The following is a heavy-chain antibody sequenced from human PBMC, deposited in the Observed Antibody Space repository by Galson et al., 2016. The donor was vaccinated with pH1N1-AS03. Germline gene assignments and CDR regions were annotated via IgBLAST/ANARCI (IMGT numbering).Heavy chain of an antibody. CDR2: ISGSGDST. V-gene: IGHV3-23*01. D-gene: IGHD2-2*01. CDR3: AKGNIAVVQAAPYS. J-gene: IGHJ4*02. Sequence: SLRLSCAASGFTFNNYAMDWVRQAPGKGLEWVSVISGSGDSTYYADSVKGRFTISRDNSKNTLYLQMDSLRAADTAVYFCAKGNIAVVQAAPYSWVQGTLVTVSS. CDR1: GFTFNNYA.